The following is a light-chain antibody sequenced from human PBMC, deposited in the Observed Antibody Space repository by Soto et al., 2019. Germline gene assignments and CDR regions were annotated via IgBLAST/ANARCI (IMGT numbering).Light chain of an antibody. CDR1: SSDVGDYEH. CDR3: SSYTSTNSVI. CDR2: EVT. V-gene: IGLV2-14*01. Sequence: QSVLAQPASVSGSLGQSITISCTGSSSDVGDYEHVSWYQQHPDKAPKLIIYEVTNRPSGVSNRFSGSKSGNTASLSISGLQAEDEADYYCSSYTSTNSVIFGGGTKVTVL. J-gene: IGLJ2*01.